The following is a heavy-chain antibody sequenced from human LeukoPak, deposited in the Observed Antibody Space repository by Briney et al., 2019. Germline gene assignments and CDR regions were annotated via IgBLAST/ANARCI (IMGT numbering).Heavy chain of an antibody. Sequence: PSETLSLTCTVSGAPNSSYYWSWIRQPPGKGLEWIGYIYYSGSTNYNPSLKSRVIISADTSKNQFSLKLSSVPAADTAVYYCARGQYDSSGYYLYYWGQGTLVTVSS. CDR2: IYYSGST. J-gene: IGHJ4*02. CDR1: GAPNSSYY. V-gene: IGHV4-59*01. D-gene: IGHD3-22*01. CDR3: ARGQYDSSGYYLYY.